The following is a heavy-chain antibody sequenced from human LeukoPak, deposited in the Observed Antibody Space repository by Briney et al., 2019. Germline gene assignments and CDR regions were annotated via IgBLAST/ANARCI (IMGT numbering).Heavy chain of an antibody. D-gene: IGHD5-12*01. V-gene: IGHV1-69*05. Sequence: SVKVSCKASGGTFSSYAISWVRQAPGQGLEWMGGIIPIFGTANYAQKFQGRVTITTDESTSTAYMELSSLRSEDTAVYYCSRGSGYDYRFDYWGQGTLVTVSS. CDR2: IIPIFGTA. J-gene: IGHJ4*02. CDR3: SRGSGYDYRFDY. CDR1: GGTFSSYA.